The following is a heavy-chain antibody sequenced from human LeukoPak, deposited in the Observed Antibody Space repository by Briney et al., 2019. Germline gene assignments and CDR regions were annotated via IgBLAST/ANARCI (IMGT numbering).Heavy chain of an antibody. V-gene: IGHV4-59*01. CDR3: TRTYSSSSIDY. CDR1: GGSISTYY. D-gene: IGHD6-6*01. Sequence: SETLSLTCTVSGGSISTYYWSWIRQPPGKGLEWLGYIFYTGSTNYNPSLKSRVTISVDTSKNQFSLKLSPVTAADTAVYYCTRTYSSSSIDYWGQGALVTVSS. J-gene: IGHJ4*02. CDR2: IFYTGST.